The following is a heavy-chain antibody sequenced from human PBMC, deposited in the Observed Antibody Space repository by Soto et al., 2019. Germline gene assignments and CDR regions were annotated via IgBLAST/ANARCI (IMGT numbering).Heavy chain of an antibody. Sequence: EVQLLESGGGVVQPGGSLRLSCVASGFNFKKFAMSWVRQAPGEGLEWVSGISCCGGSTSYADSVKGRFSIARDDSTYTLSLQMNNLRVEDTAQYYCAKADGEQWLLPHLDKWGQGTLVTVS. J-gene: IGHJ4*02. V-gene: IGHV3-23*01. CDR2: ISCCGGST. D-gene: IGHD6-19*01. CDR3: AKADGEQWLLPHLDK. CDR1: GFNFKKFA.